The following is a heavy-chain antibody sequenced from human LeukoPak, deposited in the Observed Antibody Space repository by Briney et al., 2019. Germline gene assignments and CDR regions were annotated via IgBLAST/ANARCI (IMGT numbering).Heavy chain of an antibody. CDR1: GYTFTGYY. Sequence: GASVKVSCKASGYTFTGYYMHWVRQAPGQGLEWMGWINPNSGGTNYAQKFQGRVTMTRDTSISTAYMELSRLRSDDTAVYYCARESLAAVGATDYWGQGTLATVSS. D-gene: IGHD1-26*01. J-gene: IGHJ4*02. CDR3: ARESLAAVGATDY. V-gene: IGHV1-2*02. CDR2: INPNSGGT.